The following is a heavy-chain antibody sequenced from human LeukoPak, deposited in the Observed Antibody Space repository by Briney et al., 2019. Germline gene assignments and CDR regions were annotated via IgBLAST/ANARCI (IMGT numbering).Heavy chain of an antibody. J-gene: IGHJ6*02. Sequence: GGSLRLSCAASGFTFSSYAMSWVRQAPGKGLEWVSAISGSGGSTYYADSVKGRFTISRDNSKNTLYLQMNSLRAEDTAVYYCASYDILTGPYYYYGMDVWGQGTTVTVSS. CDR2: ISGSGGST. CDR3: ASYDILTGPYYYYGMDV. CDR1: GFTFSSYA. V-gene: IGHV3-23*01. D-gene: IGHD3-9*01.